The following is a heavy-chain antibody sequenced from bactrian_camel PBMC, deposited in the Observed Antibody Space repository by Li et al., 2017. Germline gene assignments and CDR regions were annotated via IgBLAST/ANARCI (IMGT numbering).Heavy chain of an antibody. CDR3: VIERTMACRATMAQYFGA. Sequence: HVQLVESGGGSVQAGGSLRLSCAASKRTYDTYRMGWFRQAPGKEREGVAAIDSDGTTTYTDVVKGRFTISKDIAKNALYLQMNNLKPEDTAMYYCVIERTMACRATMAQYFGAWGQGTQV. J-gene: IGHJ6*01. CDR1: KRTYDTYR. CDR2: IDSDGTT. D-gene: IGHD4*01. V-gene: IGHV3S55*01.